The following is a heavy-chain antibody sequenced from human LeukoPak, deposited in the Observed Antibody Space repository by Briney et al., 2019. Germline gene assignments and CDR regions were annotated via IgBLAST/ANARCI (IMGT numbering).Heavy chain of an antibody. CDR1: GFTFSSYA. Sequence: PGGSQRLSCAASGFTFSSYAMSWVRQAPGKGLEWVSAISGSGGSTYYADSVKGRFTIPRDNSKNTLYLQMNSLRAEDTAVYYCSRGFSLYYYYGMDVWGQGTTVTVSS. V-gene: IGHV3-23*01. CDR2: ISGSGGST. D-gene: IGHD3-3*01. J-gene: IGHJ6*02. CDR3: SRGFSLYYYYGMDV.